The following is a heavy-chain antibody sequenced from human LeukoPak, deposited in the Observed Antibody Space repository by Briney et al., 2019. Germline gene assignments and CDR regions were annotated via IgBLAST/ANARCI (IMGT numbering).Heavy chain of an antibody. CDR3: ARGGGIAYCGGDCYLGLAFDI. Sequence: GGSLRLSCAAPGFTVSSNYMSWVRQAPGKGLEWVSVIYSGGSTYYAASAKGRFTISRDNSKNTLYLQMYSLRAEDTAVYYCARGGGIAYCGGDCYLGLAFDIWGQGTMVTVSS. CDR2: IYSGGST. D-gene: IGHD2-21*02. J-gene: IGHJ3*02. V-gene: IGHV3-66*01. CDR1: GFTVSSNY.